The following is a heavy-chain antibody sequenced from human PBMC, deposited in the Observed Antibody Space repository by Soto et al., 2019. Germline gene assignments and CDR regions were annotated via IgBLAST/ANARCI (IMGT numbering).Heavy chain of an antibody. CDR1: GFTFSSYA. CDR3: ARGSSGPFKVWFGP. D-gene: IGHD6-19*01. Sequence: GGSLRLSCAASGFTFSSYAMSWVRQAPGKGLEWVSAISGSGGSTYYADSVKGRVTISRDNSKNALYLQLNSLRAEDTAVYYCARGSSGPFKVWFGPWGQGTLVTVS. CDR2: ISGSGGST. V-gene: IGHV3-23*01. J-gene: IGHJ5*02.